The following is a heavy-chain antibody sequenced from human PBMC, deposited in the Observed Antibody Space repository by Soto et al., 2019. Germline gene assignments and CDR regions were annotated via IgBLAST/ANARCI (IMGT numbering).Heavy chain of an antibody. V-gene: IGHV4-34*01. J-gene: IGHJ4*02. D-gene: IGHD3-10*01. CDR2: INHSGST. CDR3: ARGAITMVRGVTAYYFDY. Sequence: SETLSLTCAVYGGSFSGYYWSWIRQPPGKGLEWIGEINHSGSTNYNPSLKSRVTISVDTSKNQFSLKLSSVTAADTAVYYCARGAITMVRGVTAYYFDYWGQGTLVTVSS. CDR1: GGSFSGYY.